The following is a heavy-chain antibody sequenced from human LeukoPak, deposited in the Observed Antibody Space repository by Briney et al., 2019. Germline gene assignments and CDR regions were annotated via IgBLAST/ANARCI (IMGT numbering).Heavy chain of an antibody. CDR1: GGTFSSYA. V-gene: IGHV1-69*04. Sequence: ASVKVSCRASGGTFSSYAISWVRQAPGQGLEWMGRIIPILGIANYAQKFQGRVTITADKSTSTAYMELSSLRSEDTAVYYCARELGSGSYYPTTYDYWGQGTLVTVSS. CDR3: ARELGSGSYYPTTYDY. CDR2: IIPILGIA. D-gene: IGHD3-10*01. J-gene: IGHJ4*02.